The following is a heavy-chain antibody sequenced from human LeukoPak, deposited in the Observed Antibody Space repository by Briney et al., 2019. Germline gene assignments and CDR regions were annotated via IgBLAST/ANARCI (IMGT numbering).Heavy chain of an antibody. Sequence: GGSLRLSCAASGFTFSSYAMSWVRQAPGKGLEWVSAISGSGGSTYYADSVKGRFTISRDNSKNTLYLQINSLRAEDTAVYYCAKGLDCSSTSCYGGVDWGQGTLVTVSS. CDR1: GFTFSSYA. J-gene: IGHJ4*02. V-gene: IGHV3-23*01. CDR2: ISGSGGST. D-gene: IGHD2-2*01. CDR3: AKGLDCSSTSCYGGVD.